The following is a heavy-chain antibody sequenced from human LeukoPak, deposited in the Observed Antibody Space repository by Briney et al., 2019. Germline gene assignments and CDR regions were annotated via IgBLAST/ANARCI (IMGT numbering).Heavy chain of an antibody. D-gene: IGHD5-12*01. J-gene: IGHJ5*02. CDR1: GGSISSGGYY. CDR2: IYHSGST. V-gene: IGHV4-30-2*01. CDR3: ARRGIVAA. Sequence: SETLSLTCTVSGGSISSGGYYWSWIRQPPGKGLEWIGYIYHSGSTYYNPSLKSRVTISVDRSKNQFSLKLSSVTAADTAVYYCARRGIVAAWGQGTLVTVSS.